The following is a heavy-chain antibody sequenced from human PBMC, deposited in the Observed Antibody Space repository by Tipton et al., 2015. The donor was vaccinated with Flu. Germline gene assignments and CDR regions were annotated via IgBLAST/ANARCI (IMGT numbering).Heavy chain of an antibody. J-gene: IGHJ4*02. CDR2: IYTSGST. CDR1: GGSISSGSYY. CDR3: ARVRSYYDSSGYYYAFDY. V-gene: IGHV4-61*02. D-gene: IGHD3-22*01. Sequence: TLSLTCTVSGGSISSGSYYWSWIRQPAGKGLEWIGRIYTSGSTNYNPSLKSRVTISVDTSKNQFSLNLSSVTAADTAVYYCARVRSYYDSSGYYYAFDYWGQGTLVTVSS.